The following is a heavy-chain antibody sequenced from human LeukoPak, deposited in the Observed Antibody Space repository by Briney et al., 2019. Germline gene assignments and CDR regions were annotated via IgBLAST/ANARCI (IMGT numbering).Heavy chain of an antibody. J-gene: IGHJ4*02. V-gene: IGHV4-39*07. CDR1: GGSISSTSYY. CDR2: IYYSGST. Sequence: SETLSLTCTVSGGSISSTSYYWGWIRQPPGKGLEWIGSIYYSGSTNYNPSLKSRVTISVDTSKNQFSLKLSSVTAADTAVYYCARVSWAVAGTYYFDYWGQGTLVTVSS. CDR3: ARVSWAVAGTYYFDY. D-gene: IGHD6-19*01.